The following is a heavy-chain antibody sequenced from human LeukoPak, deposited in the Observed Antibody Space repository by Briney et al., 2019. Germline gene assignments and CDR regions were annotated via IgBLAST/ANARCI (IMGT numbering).Heavy chain of an antibody. CDR3: AKGDGGSSSWYDFYFYGVDV. V-gene: IGHV3-30*18. CDR2: ISNDGSKR. Sequence: GGSLRLSCVVSGFTFSNYAMHWVRQAPGKGLEWVAVISNDGSKRHYADAVKGRRSISRDNSKNALSLQFNSLRGDDTAVYYCAKGDGGSSSWYDFYFYGVDVWGKGTAVTVSS. CDR1: GFTFSNYA. J-gene: IGHJ6*04. D-gene: IGHD6-13*01.